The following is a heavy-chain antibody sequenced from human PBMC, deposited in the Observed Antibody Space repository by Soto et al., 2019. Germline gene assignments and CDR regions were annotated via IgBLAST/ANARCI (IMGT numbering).Heavy chain of an antibody. D-gene: IGHD2-15*01. V-gene: IGHV1-18*04. CDR2: ISVYNGNT. CDR3: ARYWGSGGKCYLFFDY. Sequence: QVQLVQSGGEVKKPGASVRVSCKASGYAFTSYGISFLRQAPGQALEWMGWISVYNGNTNYAQKFQGRVNMTTDTSTNTVYMELRSLTSDATAVYYCARYWGSGGKCYLFFDYWGQGTLVTVSS. CDR1: GYAFTSYG. J-gene: IGHJ4*02.